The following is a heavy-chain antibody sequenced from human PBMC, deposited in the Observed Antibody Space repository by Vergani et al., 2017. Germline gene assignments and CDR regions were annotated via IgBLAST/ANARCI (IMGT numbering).Heavy chain of an antibody. CDR3: ARGLSGSYSP. CDR2: INHSGST. D-gene: IGHD1-26*01. V-gene: IGHV4-34*01. Sequence: QVQLQQWGAGLLKPSETLSLTCAVYGGSFSGYYWGWIRQPPGEGLEWIGEINHSGSTNYNPSLKSRVSISVDTSKNQFSLKLSSVTAAETAVYYCARGLSGSYSPWGQGTLVTVSS. J-gene: IGHJ5*02. CDR1: GGSFSGYY.